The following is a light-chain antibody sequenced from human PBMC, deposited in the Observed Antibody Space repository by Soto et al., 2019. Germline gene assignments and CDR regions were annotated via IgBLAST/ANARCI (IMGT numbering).Light chain of an antibody. Sequence: DIQMTQSPSTLSGSVGDRVTITCRASQTISSWLAWYQQKPGKAPKLLIYKASTLKSGVPSRFSGSGSGTEFTLTISSLQPEDFATYYCQQANSFLFTFGPGTKVDIK. CDR1: QTISSW. CDR3: QQANSFLFT. CDR2: KAS. J-gene: IGKJ3*01. V-gene: IGKV1-5*03.